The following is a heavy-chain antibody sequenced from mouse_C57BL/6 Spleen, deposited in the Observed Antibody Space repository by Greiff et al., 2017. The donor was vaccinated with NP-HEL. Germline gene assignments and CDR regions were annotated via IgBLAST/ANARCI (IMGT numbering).Heavy chain of an antibody. D-gene: IGHD2-14*01. CDR1: GYSITSGYY. V-gene: IGHV3-6*01. Sequence: EVQLQESGPGLVKPSQSLSLTCSVTGYSITSGYYWNWIRQFPGNKLEWMGYISYDGSNNYNPSLKNRISITRDTSKNQFFLKLNSVTTEDTATYYCAREGYDEYFDVWGTGTTVTVSS. CDR2: ISYDGSN. J-gene: IGHJ1*03. CDR3: AREGYDEYFDV.